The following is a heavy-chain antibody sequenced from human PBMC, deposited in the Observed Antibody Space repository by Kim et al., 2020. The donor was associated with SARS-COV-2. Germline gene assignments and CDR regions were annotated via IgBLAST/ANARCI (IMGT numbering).Heavy chain of an antibody. Sequence: GGSLRLSCAASGFTFDDYAMHWVRQAPGKGLEWVSGISWNSGSIGYADSVKGRFTISRDNAKNSLYLQMNSLRAEDTALYYCAKVFWDDAFDIWGQGTMV. CDR2: ISWNSGSI. D-gene: IGHD1-26*01. J-gene: IGHJ3*02. CDR1: GFTFDDYA. V-gene: IGHV3-9*01. CDR3: AKVFWDDAFDI.